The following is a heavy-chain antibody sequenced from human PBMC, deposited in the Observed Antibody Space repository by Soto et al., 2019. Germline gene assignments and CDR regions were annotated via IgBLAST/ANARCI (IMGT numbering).Heavy chain of an antibody. J-gene: IGHJ4*02. CDR1: GLTFSNYW. CDR2: IKGDGSSP. D-gene: IGHD3-10*01. V-gene: IGHV3-74*01. CDR3: ASRDYGSGSPTDY. Sequence: EVQLVESGGGLVQPGGSLRLSCAASGLTFSNYWMHWVRQAPGKGLVWVSRIKGDGSSPTYAGSVRGRFTISRDNAKSTLYLQINDLRAEDTAIYYCASRDYGSGSPTDYWGQGTLVSVSS.